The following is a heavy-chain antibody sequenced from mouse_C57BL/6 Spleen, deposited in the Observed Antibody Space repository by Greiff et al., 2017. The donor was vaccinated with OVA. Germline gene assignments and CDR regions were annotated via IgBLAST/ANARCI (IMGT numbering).Heavy chain of an antibody. CDR2: IHPSDGDT. CDR3: AIEGVYYGYDGDFDY. Sequence: QVQLQQPGAELVKPGASVKVSCKASGYTFTSYWMHWVKQRPGQGLEWIGRIHPSDGDTNYNQKFKGKATLTVDKSSSTAYMQLSSLTSEDSAVYYCAIEGVYYGYDGDFDYWGQGTPLTVSS. V-gene: IGHV1-74*01. J-gene: IGHJ2*01. D-gene: IGHD2-2*01. CDR1: GYTFTSYW.